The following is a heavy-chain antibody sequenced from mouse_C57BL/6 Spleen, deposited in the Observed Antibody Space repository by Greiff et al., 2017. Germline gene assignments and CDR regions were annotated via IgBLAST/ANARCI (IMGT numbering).Heavy chain of an antibody. V-gene: IGHV1-80*01. Sequence: VQLQQSGAELVKPGASVKISCKASGYAFSSYWMNWVKQRPGKGLEWIGQIYPGDGDTNYNGKFKGKATLTADKSSSTAYMQLSSLTSEDSAVFFCARGGTTVVATGGENYLDYWGQGTTLTVSS. CDR2: IYPGDGDT. D-gene: IGHD1-1*01. CDR3: ARGGTTVVATGGENYLDY. CDR1: GYAFSSYW. J-gene: IGHJ2*01.